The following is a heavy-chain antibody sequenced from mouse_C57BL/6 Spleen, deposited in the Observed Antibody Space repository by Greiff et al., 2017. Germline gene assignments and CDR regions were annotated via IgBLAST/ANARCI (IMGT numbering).Heavy chain of an antibody. Sequence: QVQLQQSGAELARPGASVKLSCKASGYTFTSYGISWVKQRTGQGLEWIGEIYPRSGNTYYNEKFKGKATLTADKSSSTAYMELRSLTSEDSAVYFCARSGVTWDLGALDYWGQGTTLTVSS. D-gene: IGHD4-1*01. CDR3: ARSGVTWDLGALDY. J-gene: IGHJ2*01. V-gene: IGHV1-81*01. CDR2: IYPRSGNT. CDR1: GYTFTSYG.